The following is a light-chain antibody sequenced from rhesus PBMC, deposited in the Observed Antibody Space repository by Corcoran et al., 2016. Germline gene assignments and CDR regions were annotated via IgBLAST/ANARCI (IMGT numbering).Light chain of an antibody. CDR3: LQYNSKPFT. CDR1: QGISNY. CDR2: AAS. V-gene: IGKV1-36*01. Sequence: DIQMTQSPSSLSASVGDRVTITCRASQGISNYLSWYQQKPGKVPKRLIYAASSLESGVPSRFSGNGSGTEFTLTISSLQPEDFAVYYCLQYNSKPFTFGPGTKLDIK. J-gene: IGKJ3*01.